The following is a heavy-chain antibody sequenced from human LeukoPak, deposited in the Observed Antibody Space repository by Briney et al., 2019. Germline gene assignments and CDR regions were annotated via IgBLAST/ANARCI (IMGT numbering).Heavy chain of an antibody. Sequence: GGSLRLSCAASGFTFSDYYLSWIRQAPGKGLEWVSYVSSSGSTIYYADSVKGRFTISRDNAKNSLYLQMNSLRAEDTAVYYCARIGRRGYAYALDHWGQGTLVTVSS. J-gene: IGHJ4*02. CDR1: GFTFSDYY. V-gene: IGHV3-11*01. CDR3: ARIGRRGYAYALDH. D-gene: IGHD5-18*01. CDR2: VSSSGSTI.